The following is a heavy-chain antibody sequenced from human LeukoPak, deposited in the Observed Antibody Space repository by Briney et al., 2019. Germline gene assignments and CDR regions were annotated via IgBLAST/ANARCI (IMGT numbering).Heavy chain of an antibody. Sequence: GGYLRLSCATYAFTVSHYGMHWVRQAPGKGLEWVAVIWSDGSNRYYGYPVKGRFTISRDNFQRTMYLQMNSLRAEDTAVYYCAKDAQRGFDYSNSLDNWGQGTLVTVSS. CDR3: AKDAQRGFDYSNSLDN. V-gene: IGHV3-33*06. CDR2: IWSDGSNR. D-gene: IGHD4-11*01. CDR1: AFTVSHYG. J-gene: IGHJ4*02.